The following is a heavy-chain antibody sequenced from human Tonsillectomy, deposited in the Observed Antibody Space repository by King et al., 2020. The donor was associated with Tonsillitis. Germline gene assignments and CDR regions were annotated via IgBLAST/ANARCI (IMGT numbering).Heavy chain of an antibody. CDR3: ARLGEWLEQEDYFDY. Sequence: QLVQSGAEVKKPGESLKISCKGSGYNFTNYWIGWVRQMPGKGLEWMGIIYPGDSDTRYSPSFQGQVTFSAHKSISTAYLQWNSLKASDTALYFCARLGEWLEQEDYFDYWGQGTLVTVSS. V-gene: IGHV5-51*01. CDR1: GYNFTNYW. J-gene: IGHJ4*02. CDR2: IYPGDSDT. D-gene: IGHD1/OR15-1a*01.